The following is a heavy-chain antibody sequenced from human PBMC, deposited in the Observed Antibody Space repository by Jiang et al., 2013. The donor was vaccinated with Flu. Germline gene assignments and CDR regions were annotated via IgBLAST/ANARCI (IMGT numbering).Heavy chain of an antibody. CDR3: ARAAITMIVHAFDI. D-gene: IGHD3-22*01. CDR1: GGSISSYY. CDR2: IYYSGST. Sequence: GPGLVKPSETLSLTCTVSGGSISSYYWSWIRQPPGKGLEWIGYIYYSGSTNYNPSLKSRVTISVDTSKNQFSLKLSSVTAADTAVYYCARAAITMIVHAFDIWGQGTMVTVSS. V-gene: IGHV4-59*01. J-gene: IGHJ3*02.